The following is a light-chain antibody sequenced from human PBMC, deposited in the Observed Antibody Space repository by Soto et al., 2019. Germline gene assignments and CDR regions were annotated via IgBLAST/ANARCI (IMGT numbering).Light chain of an antibody. CDR3: QQRSNWPPVYT. J-gene: IGKJ2*01. Sequence: IVLTQSPATLSLSPGERDTLSCRASQSVSSYLAWYQQKPGQAPSRLIYDASNRATGIPARFSGSWSGTDFTLTISSLAHEEFTVYYWQQRSNWPPVYTLGQGTKLKIK. CDR2: DAS. V-gene: IGKV3-11*01. CDR1: QSVSSY.